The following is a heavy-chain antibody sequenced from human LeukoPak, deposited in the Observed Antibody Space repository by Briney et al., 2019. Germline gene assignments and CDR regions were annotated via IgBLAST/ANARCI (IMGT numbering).Heavy chain of an antibody. D-gene: IGHD5-18*01. Sequence: SETLSLTCTVSGGSITSYYWDWIRQPAGKGLEWIGRIFTGGSTNYSPSLRSRVTMSVDTSKNQFSLKLSSVTAADTAVYYCARDRGNNYGFTYDFWGQGTLVTVSS. CDR1: GGSITSYY. CDR3: ARDRGNNYGFTYDF. J-gene: IGHJ4*02. V-gene: IGHV4-4*07. CDR2: IFTGGST.